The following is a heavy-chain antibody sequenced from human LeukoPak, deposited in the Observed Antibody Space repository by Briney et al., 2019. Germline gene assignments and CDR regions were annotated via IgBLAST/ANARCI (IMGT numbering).Heavy chain of an antibody. D-gene: IGHD6-13*01. Sequence: GESLKISCKGSGYSFGTYWIGWVRQMPGKGLEWMGIVYPGDSDTRYSPSFQGQVTLSADKSISTAYLQWSSLQASDTAMYYCARQSRSRWYFDYWGQGTLVTVSS. CDR1: GYSFGTYW. CDR3: ARQSRSRWYFDY. CDR2: VYPGDSDT. J-gene: IGHJ4*02. V-gene: IGHV5-51*01.